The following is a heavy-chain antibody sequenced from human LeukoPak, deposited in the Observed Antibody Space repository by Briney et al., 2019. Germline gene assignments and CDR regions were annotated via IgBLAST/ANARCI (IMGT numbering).Heavy chain of an antibody. J-gene: IGHJ4*02. CDR1: GFTVSSNY. D-gene: IGHD5-12*01. CDR2: IYSGGST. Sequence: GGSLRLSCAPSGFTVSSNYMSWVRQAPGKGLEWVSLIYSGGSTYYADSVKGRFTISRDISKNILYLQMNSLRAEDTAVYYCARSAGIAATIVLGYWGQGTLVTVSS. V-gene: IGHV3-66*01. CDR3: ARSAGIAATIVLGY.